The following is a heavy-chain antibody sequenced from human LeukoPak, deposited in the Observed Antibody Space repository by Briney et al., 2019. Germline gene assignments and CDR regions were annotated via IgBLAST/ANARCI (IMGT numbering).Heavy chain of an antibody. CDR2: INHSGNT. CDR1: GGSFSGNY. V-gene: IGHV4-34*01. J-gene: IGHJ5*02. Sequence: SETLSLTCAVYGGSFSGNYWSWIRQPPGKNLEWIGEINHSGNTNCNPSLKSRVTISLDTSKNQFSLKLHSVTAADTAVYYCARAHGGGSGWTQNKSLIFWFDPWGQGTLVTVSS. CDR3: ARAHGGGSGWTQNKSLIFWFDP. D-gene: IGHD6-19*01.